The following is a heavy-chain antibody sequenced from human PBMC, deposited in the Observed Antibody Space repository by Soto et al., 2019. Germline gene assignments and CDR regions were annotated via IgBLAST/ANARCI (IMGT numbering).Heavy chain of an antibody. CDR2: IYNSGST. CDR3: AIPDAGDFHY. CDR1: GAPISSTDW. J-gene: IGHJ4*02. Sequence: PSETLSLTCAVSGAPISSTDWWSWVRQPPGKGLEWLGEIYNSGSTYYNPSLRSRVAISVDTSQNLFSLTLTSVTAADTAVYYCAIPDAGDFHYWGQGALVTVSS. V-gene: IGHV4-4*02. D-gene: IGHD2-8*01.